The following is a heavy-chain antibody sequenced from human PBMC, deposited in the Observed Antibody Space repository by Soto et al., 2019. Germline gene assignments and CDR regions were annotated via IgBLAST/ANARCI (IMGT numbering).Heavy chain of an antibody. CDR2: ITSDTNTI. V-gene: IGHV3-48*02. Sequence: EVQLVESGGGLVQPGGSLRLSCAASGFRFNIYSMNWVRQAPGKGLEWSAYITSDTNTIKYADSVKGRFTISRDNARNLVYLQMNSLRDEDTAVYYCARSVEGHFDYCGQGTVVTVSS. CDR3: ARSVEGHFDY. J-gene: IGHJ4*02. D-gene: IGHD6-19*01. CDR1: GFRFNIYS.